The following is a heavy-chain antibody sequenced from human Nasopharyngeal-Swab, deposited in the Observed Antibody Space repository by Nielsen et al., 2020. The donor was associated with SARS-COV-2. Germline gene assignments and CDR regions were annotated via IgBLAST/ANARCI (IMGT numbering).Heavy chain of an antibody. CDR1: GFTFSSYG. J-gene: IGHJ4*02. D-gene: IGHD2-21*02. CDR2: IKQDGSEK. Sequence: GESLKISCAASGFTFSSYGMHWVRQAPGKGLEWVANIKQDGSEKYYVDSVKGRFTISRDNAKNSLYLQMNSLRAEDTAVYYCARGDSIWYWGQGTLVTVSS. V-gene: IGHV3-7*01. CDR3: ARGDSIWY.